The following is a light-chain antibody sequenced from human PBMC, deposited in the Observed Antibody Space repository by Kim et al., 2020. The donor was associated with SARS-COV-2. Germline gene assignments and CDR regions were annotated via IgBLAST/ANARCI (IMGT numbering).Light chain of an antibody. J-gene: IGLJ2*01. CDR1: SGSIARNY. V-gene: IGLV6-57*01. CDR3: QSHDSSDNHVV. Sequence: VTISCTRSSGSIARNYVQGYQQRPDSSPITVIYEDDQRPSGVPERFSGSIDSSSNSAALTITGLRTEDEAEYYCQSHDSSDNHVVFGGGTQLTVL. CDR2: EDD.